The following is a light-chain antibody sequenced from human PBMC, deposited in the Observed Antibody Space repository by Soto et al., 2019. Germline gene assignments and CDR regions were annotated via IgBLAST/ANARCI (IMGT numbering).Light chain of an antibody. CDR2: GAS. CDR3: QQYNNWPRGT. Sequence: EIVMTQSPATLSVSPGERATLSCRASQSVSSNLAWYQQKPGQAPRLLIYGASTRATGIPARFSGSGSGTEFTLTSSRMQSEDFAVYYCQQYNNWPRGTFGQGTKLEIK. J-gene: IGKJ2*02. CDR1: QSVSSN. V-gene: IGKV3-15*01.